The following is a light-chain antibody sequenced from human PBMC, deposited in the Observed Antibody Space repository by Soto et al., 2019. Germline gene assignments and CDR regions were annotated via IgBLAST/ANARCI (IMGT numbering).Light chain of an antibody. J-gene: IGKJ2*01. CDR3: QCYGSSPPHT. CDR1: QSVSNNY. V-gene: IGKV3-20*01. Sequence: EIVLTQSPGTLSLSPGEGATLSCRASQSVSNNYVAWYQQKPGQAPRLLISGASSRATGIPDRFSGSGSGTDFTLTISRLESEDFAVYYCQCYGSSPPHTFGQGTQLEIK. CDR2: GAS.